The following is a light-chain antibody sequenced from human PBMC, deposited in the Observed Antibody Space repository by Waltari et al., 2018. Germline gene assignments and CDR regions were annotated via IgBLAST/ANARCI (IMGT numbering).Light chain of an antibody. CDR3: QQRSTWYT. V-gene: IGKV3-11*01. CDR1: QSVISY. J-gene: IGKJ2*01. CDR2: DAS. Sequence: EIVLTQSPATLSLSPGVRATLSCRTSQSVISYLAWYQHKPGQAPRLLIYDASYRATGIPARFSCSGSGTDCTLAISSLEPEEFAVDYGQQRSTWYTFGPGTKLEI.